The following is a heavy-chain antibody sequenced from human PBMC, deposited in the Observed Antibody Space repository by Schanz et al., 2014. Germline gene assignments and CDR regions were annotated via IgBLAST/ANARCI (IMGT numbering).Heavy chain of an antibody. Sequence: QVQLVQSGPEVEKPGASLKISCKASGYTFTNFFLHWVRQAPGQGLEWMGWITAYNGDTNYALKLQGRVTMTTDTSTGTAYMELRSLRSDDTALYYCTRGGYSYALSAFDIWGQGTMVTVSS. J-gene: IGHJ3*02. V-gene: IGHV1-18*04. CDR3: TRGGYSYALSAFDI. CDR2: ITAYNGDT. D-gene: IGHD5-18*01. CDR1: GYTFTNFF.